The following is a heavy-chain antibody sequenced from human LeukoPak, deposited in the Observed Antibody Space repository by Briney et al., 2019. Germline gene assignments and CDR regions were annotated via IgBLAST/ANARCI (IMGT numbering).Heavy chain of an antibody. D-gene: IGHD5-24*01. CDR1: GFTFSFYV. CDR3: ARGRQRWLQSDAFDI. Sequence: PGGSLRLSCAASGFTFSFYVMNWVRQAPGKGLEWVAVISNDGSSKYYADSVKGRFTISRDNSKNTFYLQTNSLRPEDTALYYCARGRQRWLQSDAFDIWGLGTMVTVSS. V-gene: IGHV3-30-3*01. J-gene: IGHJ3*02. CDR2: ISNDGSSK.